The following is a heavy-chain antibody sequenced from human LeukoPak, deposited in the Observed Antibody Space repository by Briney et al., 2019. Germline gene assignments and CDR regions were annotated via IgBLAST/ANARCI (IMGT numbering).Heavy chain of an antibody. CDR2: ISSSSSYI. D-gene: IGHD2-2*02. CDR3: ARDVRDIVVVPAAIRPYYMDV. Sequence: PGGSLRLSCAASGFTFSSYSMNWVRQAPGKGLEWVSSISSSSSYIYYADSVKGRFTISGDNAKNSLYLQMNSLRAEDTAVYYCARDVRDIVVVPAAIRPYYMDVWGKGTTVTVSS. J-gene: IGHJ6*03. V-gene: IGHV3-21*01. CDR1: GFTFSSYS.